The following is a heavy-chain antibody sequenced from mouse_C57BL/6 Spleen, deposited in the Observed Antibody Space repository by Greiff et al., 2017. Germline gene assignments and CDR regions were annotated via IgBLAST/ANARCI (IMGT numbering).Heavy chain of an antibody. CDR3: ARVGTGSYYFGY. CDR1: GFTFSDYY. Sequence: EVKVVESEGGLVQPGSSMKLSCTASGFTFSDYYMAWVRQVPEKGLEWVANINYDGSSTYYLDSLKSRFIISRDNAKNILYLQMSSLKSEDTATYYCARVGTGSYYFGYWGQGTTLTVAS. J-gene: IGHJ2*01. D-gene: IGHD4-1*01. CDR2: INYDGSST. V-gene: IGHV5-16*01.